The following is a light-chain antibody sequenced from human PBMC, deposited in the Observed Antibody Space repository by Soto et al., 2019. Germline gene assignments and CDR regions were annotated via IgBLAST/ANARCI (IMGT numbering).Light chain of an antibody. CDR3: HSYDVSLRGPA. CDR2: DNS. V-gene: IGLV1-40*01. CDR1: RSNIGAGYD. J-gene: IGLJ2*01. Sequence: QLVLTQPPSLSGAPGQRVTISCTGSRSNIGAGYDVHWYQHLPGTAPKVLIFDNSNRPSGVPDRFSGSKSGTSASLAITGLPAEDEAVYYCHSYDVSLRGPAFGGGTKVTVL.